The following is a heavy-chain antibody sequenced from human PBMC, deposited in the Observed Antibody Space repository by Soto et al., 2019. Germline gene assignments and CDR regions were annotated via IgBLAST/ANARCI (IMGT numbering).Heavy chain of an antibody. CDR2: INPGDGGT. J-gene: IGHJ4*02. Sequence: ASVKVSCKASGYTFTTFGISWVRQAPGQGLEWLGIINPGDGGTGYAQKFQGRVTMTRDTSTSTVYMDMSSLRSEDTAVYYCARVAHQSLDYWGLGTLVTVSS. D-gene: IGHD5-12*01. CDR3: ARVAHQSLDY. V-gene: IGHV1-46*01. CDR1: GYTFTTFG.